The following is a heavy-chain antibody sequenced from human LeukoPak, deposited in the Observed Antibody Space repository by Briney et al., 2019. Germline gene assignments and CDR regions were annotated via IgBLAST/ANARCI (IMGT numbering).Heavy chain of an antibody. CDR1: GGTFSSYA. CDR3: ARDGFDWSHYYYYMDV. Sequence: GASVKVSCKASGGTFSSYAISWVRQAPGQGREWMGGIIPIFGTANYAQKFQGRVTITTDESTSTAYMELSSLRSEDTAVYYCARDGFDWSHYYYYMDVWGKGTTVTVSS. V-gene: IGHV1-69*05. CDR2: IIPIFGTA. J-gene: IGHJ6*03. D-gene: IGHD3-9*01.